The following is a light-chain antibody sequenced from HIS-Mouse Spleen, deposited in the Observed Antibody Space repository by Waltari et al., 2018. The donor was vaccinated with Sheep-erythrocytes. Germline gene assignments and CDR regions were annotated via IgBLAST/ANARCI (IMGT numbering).Light chain of an antibody. CDR3: CSYAGSSTFWV. J-gene: IGLJ3*02. CDR2: DGS. CDR1: SSDVGSYKL. V-gene: IGLV2-23*01. Sequence: QSALTQPASVSGSPGQAITISCTGTSSDVGSYKLVSWYPQHPGQAPKLMIYDGSKRPSGLSTRFSCAKSGNTASLTITGLQAEDEADYYCCSYAGSSTFWVFGGGTKLTGL.